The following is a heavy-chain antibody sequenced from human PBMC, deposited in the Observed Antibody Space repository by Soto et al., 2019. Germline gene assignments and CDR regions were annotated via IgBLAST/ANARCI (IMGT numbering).Heavy chain of an antibody. V-gene: IGHV4-39*01. CDR3: VSQRTTVPTQAYFDY. CDR1: GGSVTNSSYY. CDR2: VYYRGRS. J-gene: IGHJ4*02. Sequence: SETQSLTCTVSGGSVTNSSYYWGWIRQSPGKGLEWIGSVYYRGRSYSKSSVKSRVTISVDTSKNRFSLSLNSVTASDTAVYFCVSQRTTVPTQAYFDYWGPGALVTDSS. D-gene: IGHD4-17*01.